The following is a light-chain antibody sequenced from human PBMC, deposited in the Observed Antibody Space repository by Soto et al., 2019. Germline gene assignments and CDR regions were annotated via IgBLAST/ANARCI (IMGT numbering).Light chain of an antibody. J-gene: IGLJ1*01. Sequence: QSALTQPPPASGSPGQSVAISCTGTSSDVGGYNYVSWYQQHPGKAPKLMIYEVNKRPSGVPDRFSASKSGNTASLTVSGLQAEYEADYYCSSYSGSSNVFGTGTKVTVL. CDR3: SSYSGSSNV. CDR1: SSDVGGYNY. V-gene: IGLV2-8*01. CDR2: EVN.